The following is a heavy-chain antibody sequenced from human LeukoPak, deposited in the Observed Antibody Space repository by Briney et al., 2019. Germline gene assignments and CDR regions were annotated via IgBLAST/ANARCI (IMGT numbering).Heavy chain of an antibody. V-gene: IGHV4-34*01. CDR2: INHSGST. J-gene: IGHJ4*02. CDR1: GGSFSGYY. CDR3: ARGGNWAVAGIPYYSDY. Sequence: PSETLSLTCAVYGGSFSGYYWSWIRQPPGKGLEWIGEINHSGSTNYNPSLKSRVTISVDTSKNQFSLKLSSVTAADTAVYYCARGGNWAVAGIPYYSDYWGQGTLVTVSS. D-gene: IGHD6-19*01.